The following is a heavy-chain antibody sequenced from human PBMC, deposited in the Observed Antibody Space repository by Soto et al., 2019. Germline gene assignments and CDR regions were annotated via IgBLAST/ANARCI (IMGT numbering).Heavy chain of an antibody. V-gene: IGHV3-23*01. CDR3: VRRAQYFDGTGFHAFDI. D-gene: IGHD3-22*01. CDR1: GYNFNQYG. CDR2: ISSGGDNT. Sequence: GGSLRLSCVACGYNFNQYGVSWVRQTQGKGLEWVSAISSGGDNTHYADSVKGRFTITRDNSKNMLYLEMNSLTVEDTAVYYCVRRAQYFDGTGFHAFDIWGQGTRVTVSS. J-gene: IGHJ3*02.